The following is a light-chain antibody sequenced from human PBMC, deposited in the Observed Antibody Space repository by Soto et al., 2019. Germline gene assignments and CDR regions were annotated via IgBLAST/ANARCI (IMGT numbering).Light chain of an antibody. Sequence: EIVMTQSPATLSVSPGERATLSCRASQSVSSNLAWYQQKPGQAPRLLIYGASTRATGIPARFSGSGSGTEFALRISSQQSEDFAVYYCQQYNNWPPWTFGQGTKVEIK. V-gene: IGKV3-15*01. CDR2: GAS. J-gene: IGKJ1*01. CDR1: QSVSSN. CDR3: QQYNNWPPWT.